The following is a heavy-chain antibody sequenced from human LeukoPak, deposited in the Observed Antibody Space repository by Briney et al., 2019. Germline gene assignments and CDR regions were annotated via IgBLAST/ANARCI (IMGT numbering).Heavy chain of an antibody. CDR2: ITGSGGRT. Sequence: PGGSLRLSCAASGFTVSSNYMSWVRQAPGKGLEWVSTITGSGGRTYYADSVQGRFTISRDNSKNTLYLQMNSLRAEDTAIYYCAKLPDCTNGVCYKWFDPWGQGTLVTVSS. D-gene: IGHD2-8*01. V-gene: IGHV3-23*01. CDR1: GFTVSSNY. CDR3: AKLPDCTNGVCYKWFDP. J-gene: IGHJ5*02.